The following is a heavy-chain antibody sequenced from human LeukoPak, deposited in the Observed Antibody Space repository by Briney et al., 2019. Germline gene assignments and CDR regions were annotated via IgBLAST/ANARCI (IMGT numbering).Heavy chain of an antibody. V-gene: IGHV3-23*01. J-gene: IGHJ6*01. CDR1: GFTFSSYA. CDR3: AKGGGYGSGRDYTPIY. Sequence: GGSLRLSCAASGFTFSSYAMSWVRHAPGKGLEWVSAISGSGGSTYCADSVKARFTISRDNSKNTLYPNMHSLRAGDTAVYHYAKGGGYGSGRDYTPIYWGDGAPVTVS. CDR2: ISGSGGST. D-gene: IGHD3-10*01.